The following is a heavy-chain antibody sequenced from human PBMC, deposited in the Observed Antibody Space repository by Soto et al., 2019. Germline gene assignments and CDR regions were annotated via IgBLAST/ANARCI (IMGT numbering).Heavy chain of an antibody. CDR2: INPNSGGT. D-gene: IGHD2-8*01. J-gene: IGHJ4*02. V-gene: IGHV1-2*04. CDR3: ERGGMLYWSVQFDY. Sequence: ASVKVSCKASGYTFTGYYMHWVRQAPGQGLEWMGWINPNSGGTNYAQKFQGWVTKTRDTSISTAYMELSRLRSDDTAVYYCERGGMLYWSVQFDYWGQGTLVTVSS. CDR1: GYTFTGYY.